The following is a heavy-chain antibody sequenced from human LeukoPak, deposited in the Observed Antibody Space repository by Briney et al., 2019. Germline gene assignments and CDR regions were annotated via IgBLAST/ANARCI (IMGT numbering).Heavy chain of an antibody. J-gene: IGHJ4*02. D-gene: IGHD5-18*01. CDR2: IYWDDDK. V-gene: IGHV2-5*02. Sequence: SGPTLSHPTPPLTLTCTLSGFSLSTGGARVGWIRQPPGKALEWLALIYWDDDKRYSPSLKNRLTITKDTSKNQVVLTMTNMDPVDTATYYCAHGDTAMNFDYWGQGTLVTVSS. CDR1: GFSLSTGGAR. CDR3: AHGDTAMNFDY.